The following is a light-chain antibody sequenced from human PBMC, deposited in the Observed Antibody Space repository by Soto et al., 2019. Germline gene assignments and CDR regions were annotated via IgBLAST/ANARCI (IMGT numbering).Light chain of an antibody. V-gene: IGLV3-21*02. CDR1: NIGRKG. CDR2: DDS. J-gene: IGLJ2*01. CDR3: QVWDSSGDQWV. Sequence: SYELTQPPSVSVAPGQSASITCGGNNIGRKGVQWYQQRPGQAPVLVVYDDSDRPSGIPERFSGSNSGNTATLTISRVEAGDEADYYCQVWDSSGDQWVFGGGTKVTV.